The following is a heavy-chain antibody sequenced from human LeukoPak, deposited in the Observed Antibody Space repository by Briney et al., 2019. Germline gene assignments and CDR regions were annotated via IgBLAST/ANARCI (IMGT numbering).Heavy chain of an antibody. Sequence: PGGSLRLSCAASGFTFSSYGMSWVRQAPGKGLEWVAAISGSGGNTYYADSVKGRFTISRDNSKNTLYLQMNSLRAEDTAVYYCAKHKAGYTYSMDYWGQGTLVTVSS. V-gene: IGHV3-23*01. CDR1: GFTFSSYG. CDR2: ISGSGGNT. CDR3: AKHKAGYTYSMDY. J-gene: IGHJ4*02. D-gene: IGHD5-18*01.